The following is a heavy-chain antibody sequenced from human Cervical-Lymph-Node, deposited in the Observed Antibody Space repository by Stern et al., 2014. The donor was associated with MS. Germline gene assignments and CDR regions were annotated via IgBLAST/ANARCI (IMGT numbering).Heavy chain of an antibody. Sequence: EVQLVQSGGGLIQPGGSLRLSCAAPGVTVSNNYMSWVRQAPGKELEWVSLIYADDSTYYAGYVKGRFTISRDSSKNKLFLQMNSLRAEDTAVYYCARAIFGLNTAAMAPDAFDTWGQGTMVTVSS. D-gene: IGHD3-3*01. CDR3: ARAIFGLNTAAMAPDAFDT. CDR1: GVTVSNNY. V-gene: IGHV3-53*01. CDR2: IYADDST. J-gene: IGHJ3*02.